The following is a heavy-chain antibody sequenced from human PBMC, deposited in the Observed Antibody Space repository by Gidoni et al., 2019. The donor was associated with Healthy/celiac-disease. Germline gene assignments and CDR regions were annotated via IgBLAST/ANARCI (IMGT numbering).Heavy chain of an antibody. J-gene: IGHJ4*02. CDR2: ISGSGGST. Sequence: EVQLLESGGGLVQPGGSLSLSCAASGFTFSSYAMSWVRQAPGKGLEWVSAISGSGGSTYYADSVKGRFTISRDNSKNTLYLQMNSLRAEDTAVYYCAKVSYRLVGGSDQTDYWGQGTLVTVSS. V-gene: IGHV3-23*01. CDR3: AKVSYRLVGGSDQTDY. D-gene: IGHD3-16*01. CDR1: GFTFSSYA.